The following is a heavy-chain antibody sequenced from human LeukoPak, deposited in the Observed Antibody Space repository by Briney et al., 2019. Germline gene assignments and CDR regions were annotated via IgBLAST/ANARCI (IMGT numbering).Heavy chain of an antibody. J-gene: IGHJ5*02. CDR1: GGSITSRKW. V-gene: IGHV4-4*02. Sequence: SETLSLTCAVSGGSITSRKWWSWVRQPPGKGLEWIAEIYHSGTTNYNPSLKSRVTISVDKSKNQFSLKLSSVTAADTAVYYCARDITCSSTSCYEGDWFDPWGQGTLVTVSS. CDR2: IYHSGTT. CDR3: ARDITCSSTSCYEGDWFDP. D-gene: IGHD2-2*01.